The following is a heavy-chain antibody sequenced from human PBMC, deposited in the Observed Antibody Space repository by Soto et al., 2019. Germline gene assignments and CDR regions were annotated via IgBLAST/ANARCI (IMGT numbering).Heavy chain of an antibody. CDR2: IYYSGST. CDR3: ARAPGYNWNYVDY. D-gene: IGHD1-20*01. J-gene: IGHJ4*02. V-gene: IGHV4-59*01. CDR1: GGSISSYY. Sequence: SETLSLTCTVSGGSISSYYWSWIRQPPGKGLEWIGYIYYSGSTNYNPSLKSRVTISVDTSKNQFSLKLSSVTAADTAVYYCARAPGYNWNYVDYWGQGTLVTVSS.